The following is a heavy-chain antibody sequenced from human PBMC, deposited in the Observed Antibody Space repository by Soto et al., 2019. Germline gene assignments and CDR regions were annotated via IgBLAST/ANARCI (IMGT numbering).Heavy chain of an antibody. Sequence: GASVKVSCKASGGTFSSYAISWVRQAPGQGLEWMGGIIPIFGTANYAQKFQGRVTITADESTSTAYMELSSLRSEDTAVYYCARRYCSGGSCYSYYYYYGMDVCGQGTTVTVSS. CDR3: ARRYCSGGSCYSYYYYYGMDV. V-gene: IGHV1-69*13. D-gene: IGHD2-15*01. CDR1: GGTFSSYA. J-gene: IGHJ6*02. CDR2: IIPIFGTA.